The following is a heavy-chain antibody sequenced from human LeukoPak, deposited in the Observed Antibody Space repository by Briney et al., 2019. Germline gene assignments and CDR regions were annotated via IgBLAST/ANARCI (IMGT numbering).Heavy chain of an antibody. V-gene: IGHV1-69*04. Sequence: VASVKVSCKASGGTFSSYAISWVRQAPGQGLEWMGRIIPILGIANYAQKFQGRVTITADKSTSTAYMELSSLRSEDTAVYYCARERRSVSGRDFDYWGQGTLVTVSS. J-gene: IGHJ4*02. D-gene: IGHD3-10*01. CDR2: IIPILGIA. CDR3: ARERRSVSGRDFDY. CDR1: GGTFSSYA.